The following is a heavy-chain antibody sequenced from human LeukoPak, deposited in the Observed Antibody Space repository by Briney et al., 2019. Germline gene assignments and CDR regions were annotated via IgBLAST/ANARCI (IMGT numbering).Heavy chain of an antibody. Sequence: PSETLSLTCTVSGGSINDYYWSWIRQPPGKGLEWIGYIHYGGNTDYNPSLKSRVVISVDTPNNQFSLKLNSVTAADTAVYYCARRGSGYPYYFDYWGQGTLVTVYS. CDR3: ARRGSGYPYYFDY. CDR2: IHYGGNT. CDR1: GGSINDYY. J-gene: IGHJ4*02. D-gene: IGHD3-22*01. V-gene: IGHV4-59*01.